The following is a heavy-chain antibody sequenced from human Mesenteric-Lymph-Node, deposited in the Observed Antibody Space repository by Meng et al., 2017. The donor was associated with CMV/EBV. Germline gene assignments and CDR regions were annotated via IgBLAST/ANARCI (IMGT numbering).Heavy chain of an antibody. J-gene: IGHJ4*02. CDR3: ARHQRWLKSEGGFNY. CDR1: GGSFSGYY. Sequence: VQLQQWGPGLLSPSETLSLSCAFYGGSFSGYYWSWIRQPPGKGLEWIGEINHSGSTNYNPSLKSRVTISVDTSKNQFSLKLSSVTAADTAVYYCARHQRWLKSEGGFNYWGQGTLVTVSS. D-gene: IGHD4-23*01. CDR2: INHSGST. V-gene: IGHV4-34*01.